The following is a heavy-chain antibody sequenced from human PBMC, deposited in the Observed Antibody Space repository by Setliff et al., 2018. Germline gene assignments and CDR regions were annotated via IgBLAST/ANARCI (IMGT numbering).Heavy chain of an antibody. CDR2: IYWDDDK. D-gene: IGHD3-22*01. CDR1: GFSLSTSGVG. Sequence: SGPTLVNPTQTLTLTCTFSGFSLSTSGVGVGWIRQPPGKALEWLALIYWDDDKRYSPSLKSRLTITKDTSKNQVVLTMTNMDPVDTATYYCARILLKDYYDSSGYYYDYWGQGTLVTVSS. J-gene: IGHJ4*02. CDR3: ARILLKDYYDSSGYYYDY. V-gene: IGHV2-5*02.